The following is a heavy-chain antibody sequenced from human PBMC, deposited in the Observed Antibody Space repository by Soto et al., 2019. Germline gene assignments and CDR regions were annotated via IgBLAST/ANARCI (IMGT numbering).Heavy chain of an antibody. V-gene: IGHV3-33*01. J-gene: IGHJ4*02. CDR1: GFTFSSYG. CDR2: IWYDGSNK. CDR3: ARGDIVVVTVMDY. Sequence: QVQLVESGGGVVQPGRSLRLSCAASGFTFSSYGMHWVRQAPGKGLEWVAVIWYDGSNKYYADSVKGRFTISRDNSKNTLYLQMNSLRAEDTAVYYCARGDIVVVTVMDYWGQGTLVTVSS. D-gene: IGHD2-21*02.